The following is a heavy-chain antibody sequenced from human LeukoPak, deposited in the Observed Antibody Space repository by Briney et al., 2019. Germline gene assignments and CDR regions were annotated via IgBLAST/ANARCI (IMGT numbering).Heavy chain of an antibody. CDR1: GGSFSGYY. Sequence: SETLSLTCAVYGGSFSGYYWSWIRQPPGKGLEWIGEINHSGSTNYNPSLKSRVTISVDTSKNQFSPKLSSVTAADTAVYYCARGAGYAIGYWGRGTLVTVSS. V-gene: IGHV4-34*01. CDR3: ARGAGYAIGY. D-gene: IGHD5-12*01. J-gene: IGHJ4*02. CDR2: INHSGST.